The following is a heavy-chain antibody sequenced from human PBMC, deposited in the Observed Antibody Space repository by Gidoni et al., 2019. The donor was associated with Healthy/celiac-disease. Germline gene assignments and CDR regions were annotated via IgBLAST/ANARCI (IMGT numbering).Heavy chain of an antibody. V-gene: IGHV3-23*01. CDR3: AKGVSYGSGSREYYFDY. CDR2: ISGSGGSK. J-gene: IGHJ4*02. Sequence: EVQLLESGGGLVQPGGSLRLSCAASGFTFSSYAMSWVRKAPGKGLEWVSAISGSGGSKYYADSVKGRFTISRDNSKNTLYLQMNSLRAEDTAVYYCAKGVSYGSGSREYYFDYWGQGTLVTVSS. D-gene: IGHD3-10*01. CDR1: GFTFSSYA.